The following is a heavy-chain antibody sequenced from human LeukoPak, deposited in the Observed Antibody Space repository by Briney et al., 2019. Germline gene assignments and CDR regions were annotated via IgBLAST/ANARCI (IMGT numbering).Heavy chain of an antibody. V-gene: IGHV4-61*09. CDR2: NYTRGSS. CDR1: GGSISSGSYD. D-gene: IGHD3-10*01. Sequence: SETLSLTCTVSGGSISSGSYDWYWIRQPAGKGLEWIGHNYTRGSSNYSPSLKSRVTISVDTSKNQFSLKLTSVTAADTAVYYCTKGRGIWGQGTLVTVSS. CDR3: TKGRGI. J-gene: IGHJ4*02.